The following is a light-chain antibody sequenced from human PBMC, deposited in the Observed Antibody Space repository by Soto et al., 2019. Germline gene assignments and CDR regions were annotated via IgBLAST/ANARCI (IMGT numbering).Light chain of an antibody. V-gene: IGLV2-8*01. CDR1: SSDVGGYNY. J-gene: IGLJ2*01. CDR2: EVS. CDR3: SSYAGSNNFV. Sequence: QSVLTQPPSASGSPGQSVTISCTGTSSDVGGYNYVSWYQQHPGKAPKLMIYEVSKRPSGVPDRSSGSKSGNTASLTVSGLQAEDEADYYCSSYAGSNNFVFGGGTKVTVL.